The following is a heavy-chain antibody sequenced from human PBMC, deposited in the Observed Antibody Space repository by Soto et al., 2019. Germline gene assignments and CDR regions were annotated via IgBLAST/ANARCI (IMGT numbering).Heavy chain of an antibody. J-gene: IGHJ5*02. Sequence: ASGKVSCKASGYTCTSYGISWVRQAPGQGLEWMGWISAYNGNTNYAQKLQGRVTMTTDTSTSTAYMELRSLRSDDTAVYYCARARQQLVRRYNWFDPWGQGTLVTVS. D-gene: IGHD6-13*01. V-gene: IGHV1-18*04. CDR2: ISAYNGNT. CDR3: ARARQQLVRRYNWFDP. CDR1: GYTCTSYG.